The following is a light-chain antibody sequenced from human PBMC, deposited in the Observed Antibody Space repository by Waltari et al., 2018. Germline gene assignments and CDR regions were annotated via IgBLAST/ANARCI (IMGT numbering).Light chain of an antibody. CDR1: QTVTKK. J-gene: IGKJ3*01. CDR3: QQHNNWPLT. Sequence: EIVMTQSPATLSVSPGERATLSCRASQTVTKKLAWYQQKPGQAPRLLIYGASTRAAGIPARFSGSQSGSEFTLTISNVQSEDFAVYYCQQHNNWPLTFGPGTKVDVK. V-gene: IGKV3-15*01. CDR2: GAS.